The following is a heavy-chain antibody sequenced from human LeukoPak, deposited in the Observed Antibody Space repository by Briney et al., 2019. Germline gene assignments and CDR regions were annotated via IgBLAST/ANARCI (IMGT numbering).Heavy chain of an antibody. D-gene: IGHD2-21*02. J-gene: IGHJ4*02. Sequence: SVKVSCKASGGTFISYAISWVRQAPGQGLEWMGRIIPIFGTANYGQKFQGRVTITTDESTSTAYMELSSLRSEDTAVYYCARDNEGGVTDYGGQGTLVTVSS. CDR1: GGTFISYA. V-gene: IGHV1-69*05. CDR3: ARDNEGGVTDY. CDR2: IIPIFGTA.